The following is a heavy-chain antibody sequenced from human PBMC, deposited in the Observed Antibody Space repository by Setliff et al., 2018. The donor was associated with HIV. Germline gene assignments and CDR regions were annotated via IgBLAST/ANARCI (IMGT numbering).Heavy chain of an antibody. CDR2: VYASAYS. CDR3: ARDWVTRSNYYGSGSPWYFDF. D-gene: IGHD3-10*01. J-gene: IGHJ2*01. CDR1: GDSIGDYY. V-gene: IGHV4-4*07. Sequence: KPSETLSLTCTVSGDSIGDYYWNWIRQPAGKGLEWIGRVYASAYSNYNPSLKSRVTMSVDTSQNQFSLKLRSVSAADTAVYYCARDWVTRSNYYGSGSPWYFDFWGRGILVTVSS.